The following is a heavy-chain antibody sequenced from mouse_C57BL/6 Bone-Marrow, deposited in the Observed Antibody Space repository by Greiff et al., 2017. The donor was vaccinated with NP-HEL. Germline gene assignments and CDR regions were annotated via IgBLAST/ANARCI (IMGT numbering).Heavy chain of an antibody. V-gene: IGHV2-9-1*01. CDR1: GFSLTSYA. Sequence: VQLVESGPGLVAPSQSLSITCTVSGFSLTSYAISWVRQPPGKGLEWLGVIWTGGGTNYNSALKSRLSISKDNSKSQVFLKMNSLQTDDTARYYCAREERGLYYGKGFAYWGQGTLVTVSA. CDR3: AREERGLYYGKGFAY. D-gene: IGHD2-1*01. CDR2: IWTGGGT. J-gene: IGHJ3*01.